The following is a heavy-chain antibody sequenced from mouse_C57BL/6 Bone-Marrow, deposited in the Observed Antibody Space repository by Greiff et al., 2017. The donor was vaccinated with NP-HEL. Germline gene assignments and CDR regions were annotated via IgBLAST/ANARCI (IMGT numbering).Heavy chain of an antibody. Sequence: QVQLKESGAELARPGASVKLSCKASGYTFTSYGISWVKQRTGQGLEWIGEIYPRSGNTYYNEKFKGKATLTADKSSSTAYMELRSLTSEDSAVYFCARRIPWLGSFAYWGQGTLVTVSA. CDR2: IYPRSGNT. V-gene: IGHV1-81*01. J-gene: IGHJ3*01. CDR3: ARRIPWLGSFAY. D-gene: IGHD3-1*01. CDR1: GYTFTSYG.